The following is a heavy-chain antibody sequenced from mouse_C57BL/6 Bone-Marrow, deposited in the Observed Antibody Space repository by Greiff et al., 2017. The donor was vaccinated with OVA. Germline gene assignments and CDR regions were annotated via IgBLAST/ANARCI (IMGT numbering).Heavy chain of an antibody. V-gene: IGHV5-9*01. CDR1: GFTFSSYT. D-gene: IGHD3-2*02. CDR2: ISGGGGNT. J-gene: IGHJ3*01. Sequence: DVKLVESGGGLVKPGGSLKLSCAASGFTFSSYTMSWVRQTPEKRLEWVATISGGGGNTYYPDSVKGRFTISRANAKNTLYLQMSSLRSEDTALYDCARRGTAQATWRFAYWGQGTLVTVSA. CDR3: ARRGTAQATWRFAY.